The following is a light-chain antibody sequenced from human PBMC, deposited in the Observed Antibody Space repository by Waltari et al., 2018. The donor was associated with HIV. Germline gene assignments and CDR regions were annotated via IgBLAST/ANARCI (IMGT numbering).Light chain of an antibody. V-gene: IGLV3-21*02. Sequence: SFVLTQPPSVSVAPGQTARITCGGNKIGSKSVHWYQQKPGQAPLFVVYDDNDRPSGIPERFSGSNSGNTATLTINRVEAGDEADYYCQVWDSSGDPYVVFGGGTKLTVL. J-gene: IGLJ2*01. CDR1: KIGSKS. CDR2: DDN. CDR3: QVWDSSGDPYVV.